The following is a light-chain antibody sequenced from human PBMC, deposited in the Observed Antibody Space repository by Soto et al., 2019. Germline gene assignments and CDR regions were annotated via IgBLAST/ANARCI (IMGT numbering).Light chain of an antibody. J-gene: IGKJ1*01. V-gene: IGKV3-20*01. Sequence: EIVLTQSPGTLSLSPGERATLSCRASQSVSSSFLVWYQQKPDQPPRLLIYAASRRATGIPDRFSGSGSGTDLTLTISRLEPEDFAVYYCQQYGRTPWTFGQGTKVEIK. CDR1: QSVSSSF. CDR3: QQYGRTPWT. CDR2: AAS.